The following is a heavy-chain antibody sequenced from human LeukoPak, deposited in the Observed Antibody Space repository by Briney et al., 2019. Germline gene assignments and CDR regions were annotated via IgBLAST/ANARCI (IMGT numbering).Heavy chain of an antibody. D-gene: IGHD3-22*01. CDR2: IYYSGST. CDR1: GGSISSYY. V-gene: IGHV4-59*12. J-gene: IGHJ4*02. Sequence: SETLSLTCTVSGGSISSYYWSWIRQPPGKGLEWIGYIYYSGSTNYNPSLKSRVTISVDTSKNQFSLKLISVTAADTAVYYCARERWSSGTDYWGQGTLVTVSS. CDR3: ARERWSSGTDY.